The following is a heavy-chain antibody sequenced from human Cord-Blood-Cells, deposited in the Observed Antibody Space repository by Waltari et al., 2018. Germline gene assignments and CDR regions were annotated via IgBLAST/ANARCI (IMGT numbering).Heavy chain of an antibody. CDR1: GYTFTSYD. D-gene: IGHD6-6*01. V-gene: IGHV1-8*01. CDR3: ARLEYSSSYYYYYGMDV. J-gene: IGHJ6*02. CDR2: MNPNSGKT. Sequence: QVQLVQSGAEVKKPGASVKVSCKASGYTFTSYDINWVRQAPGQGLEGMGWMNPNSGKTGYAQKFQGRVTMTRNTSISTAYMELSSLRSEDTAVYYCARLEYSSSYYYYYGMDVWGQGTTVTVSS.